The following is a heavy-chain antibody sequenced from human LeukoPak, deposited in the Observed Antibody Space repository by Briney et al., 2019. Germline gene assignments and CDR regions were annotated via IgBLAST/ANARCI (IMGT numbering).Heavy chain of an antibody. Sequence: GGSLRLSCAASGFTFSSYSMNWVRQAPGKGLEWVSYISSGSGIMYYADSVKGRFTISRDNAKNSLYLQMNSLRDEDTAVYYCARSVTMVRGMMGAFDIWGQGTMVTVSS. CDR3: ARSVTMVRGMMGAFDI. D-gene: IGHD3-10*01. CDR1: GFTFSSYS. V-gene: IGHV3-48*02. CDR2: ISSGSGIM. J-gene: IGHJ3*02.